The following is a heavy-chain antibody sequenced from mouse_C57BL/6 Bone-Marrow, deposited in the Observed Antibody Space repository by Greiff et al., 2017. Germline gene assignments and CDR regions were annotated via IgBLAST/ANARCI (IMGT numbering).Heavy chain of an antibody. D-gene: IGHD2-3*01. CDR2: IYPGDGDT. CDR3: ARGDDGYYYAMDY. V-gene: IGHV1-82*01. CDR1: GYAFSSSW. J-gene: IGHJ4*01. Sequence: QVQLQQSGPELVKPGASVKISCKASGYAFSSSWMNWVKQRPGKGLEWIGRIYPGDGDTNYNGKFKGKATLTADKSSSTAYMQLSSLTSEDSAVSFCARGDDGYYYAMDYWGQGTSVTVSS.